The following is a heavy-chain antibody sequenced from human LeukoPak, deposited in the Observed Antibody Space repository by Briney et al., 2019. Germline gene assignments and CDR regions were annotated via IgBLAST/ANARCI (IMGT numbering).Heavy chain of an antibody. CDR1: GDSISSYY. CDR3: ASRSDDSSLYYFDY. J-gene: IGHJ4*02. Sequence: SETLSLTCIVSGDSISSYYWSWIRQPPGKGLEWIGRIYYSGSTIYNPSLKSRLTVSVDTSKTQFSLRLTSVTAADTAVYYCASRSDDSSLYYFDYWGQGTLVTVSS. CDR2: IYYSGST. D-gene: IGHD3-22*01. V-gene: IGHV4-59*08.